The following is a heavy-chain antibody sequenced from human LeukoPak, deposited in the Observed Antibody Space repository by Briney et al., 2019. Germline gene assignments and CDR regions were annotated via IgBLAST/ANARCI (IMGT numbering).Heavy chain of an antibody. V-gene: IGHV3-30-3*01. CDR2: ISYDGSNK. Sequence: GGSLSLFCAVSGFTLRSYAMLGLRQAPGRGREGVAVISYDGSNKLYADFVKGRFTISRDNSKNTLYLQMNSLRAEDTAVYYCASIDYGSQRTLVT. CDR1: GFTLRSYA. CDR3: ASIDY. J-gene: IGHJ4*02.